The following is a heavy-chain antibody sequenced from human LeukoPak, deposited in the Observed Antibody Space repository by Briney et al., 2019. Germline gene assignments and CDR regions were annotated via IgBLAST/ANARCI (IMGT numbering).Heavy chain of an antibody. CDR2: IYSTGST. CDR3: ARGIADPYSFDS. J-gene: IGHJ4*02. CDR1: GGSINFYY. Sequence: SETLSLTCTVSGGSINFYYWSWIRQPAGKGLEWVGRIYSTGSTNYSPSLKSRVTMSVDKSKNQFSLNLSSVTAADTAVYYCARGIADPYSFDSWGQGTLVTVSS. D-gene: IGHD6-13*01. V-gene: IGHV4-4*07.